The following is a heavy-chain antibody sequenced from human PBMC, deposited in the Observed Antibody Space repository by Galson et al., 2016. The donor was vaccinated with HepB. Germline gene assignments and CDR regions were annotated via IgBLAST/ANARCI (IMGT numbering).Heavy chain of an antibody. CDR3: VRGVYGDHVWFDY. CDR2: IYSGGTT. Sequence: SLRLSCAASGFTVSNNYMTWVRQAPGKGLEYVSVIYSGGTTYYANSVKGRFTISRDNSQNSLFLQMNTLRAEDTAVYFCVRGVYGDHVWFDYWGQGTLVTVSS. CDR1: GFTVSNNY. D-gene: IGHD4-17*01. J-gene: IGHJ4*02. V-gene: IGHV3-66*02.